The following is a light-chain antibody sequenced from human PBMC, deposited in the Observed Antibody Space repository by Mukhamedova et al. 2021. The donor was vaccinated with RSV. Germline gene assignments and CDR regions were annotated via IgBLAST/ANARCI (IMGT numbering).Light chain of an antibody. J-gene: IGKJ1*01. Sequence: WYQRRVHGKAPKLLIYEASSLQSGVSSRFSGSGYGTEFTLTINSLQAGDFATYYCQQFYTYSQTFGQGTKVEVK. CDR3: QQFYTYSQT. V-gene: IGKV1-5*03. CDR2: EAS.